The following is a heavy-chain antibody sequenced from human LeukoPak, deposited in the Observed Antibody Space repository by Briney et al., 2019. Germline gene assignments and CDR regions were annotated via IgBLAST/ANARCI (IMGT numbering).Heavy chain of an antibody. J-gene: IGHJ5*02. Sequence: GGSLRLSCAASGFTFSSYAMSWVRQAPGKGLEGVATFSGGVTTTWHADSGKGRFTMSRDNSKNTVYLQMNSVRAEDTAVHYCAKASRATSRGPFCYHFDPWGPGTLVTVPS. V-gene: IGHV3-23*01. CDR3: AKASRATSRGPFCYHFDP. CDR2: FSGGVTTT. D-gene: IGHD2-2*01. CDR1: GFTFSSYA.